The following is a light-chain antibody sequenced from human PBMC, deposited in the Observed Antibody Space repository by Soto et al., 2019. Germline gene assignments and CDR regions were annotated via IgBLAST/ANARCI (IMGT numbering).Light chain of an antibody. CDR1: QSVSSN. CDR2: GAF. J-gene: IGKJ2*01. V-gene: IGKV3-15*01. CDR3: QQYDNWPLYT. Sequence: EIVMTHSPSTLSFSPRQRPTLSLIPSQSVSSNLAWYEQKPGQAPSLLIYGAFTRATGIPARFSGTGSGTEFTLTISSLQSEDVAVYYCQQYDNWPLYTLGQGGKVDIK.